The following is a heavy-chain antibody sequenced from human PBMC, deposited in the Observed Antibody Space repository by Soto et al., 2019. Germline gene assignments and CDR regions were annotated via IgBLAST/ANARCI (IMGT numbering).Heavy chain of an antibody. V-gene: IGHV1-58*01. D-gene: IGHD7-27*01. CDR1: GFTFTSSA. CDR3: AAGSTGDPYYYYGMDV. CDR2: IVVGSGNT. Sequence: ASVKVSCKASGFTFTSSAVQWVRQARGQRLEWIGWIVVGSGNTNYAQKFQERVTITRDMSTSTAYMELSSLRSEDTAVYYCAAGSTGDPYYYYGMDVWGQGTTVTVSS. J-gene: IGHJ6*02.